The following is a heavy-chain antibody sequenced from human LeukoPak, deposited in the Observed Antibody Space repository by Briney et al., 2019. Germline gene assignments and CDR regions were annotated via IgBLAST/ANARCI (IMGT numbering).Heavy chain of an antibody. CDR2: IYYSGST. D-gene: IGHD2-15*01. J-gene: IGHJ2*01. CDR1: GGSISSGGYY. V-gene: IGHV4-31*03. Sequence: SQTLSLTCTVSGGSISSGGYYWSWIRQHPGKGLEWIGYIYYSGSTYYNPSLKSRVTISVDTSKNQFSLKLSSVTAADTAVYYCARLGYCSGDSCYSSWNFDLWGRGTLVTVSS. CDR3: ARLGYCSGDSCYSSWNFDL.